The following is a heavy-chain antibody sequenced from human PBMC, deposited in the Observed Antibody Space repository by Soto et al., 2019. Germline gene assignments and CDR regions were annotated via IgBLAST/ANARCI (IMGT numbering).Heavy chain of an antibody. J-gene: IGHJ4*02. Sequence: KTGGSLRLSCAASGFTFSSYSMNWVRQAPGKGLEWASSISSSSSYIYYADSVKGRFTISRDNAKNSLYLQMNSLRAEDTAVYYCARVGWEDRGFDYWGQGTLVTVSS. CDR1: GFTFSSYS. CDR2: ISSSSSYI. V-gene: IGHV3-21*01. CDR3: ARVGWEDRGFDY. D-gene: IGHD1-26*01.